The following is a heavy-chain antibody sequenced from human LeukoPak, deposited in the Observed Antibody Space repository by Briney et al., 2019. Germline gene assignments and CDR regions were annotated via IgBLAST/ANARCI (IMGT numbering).Heavy chain of an antibody. CDR2: ISSSSSYI. CDR3: ARDLSQGSRYCGGDCYPYYFDY. V-gene: IGHV3-21*01. D-gene: IGHD2-21*02. J-gene: IGHJ4*02. CDR1: GFTFSSYS. Sequence: GGSLRLSCAASGFTFSSYSMTWVRQAPGKGLEWVSSISSSSSYIYYADSVKGRFTISRDNAKNSLYLQMNSLRAEDTAVYYCARDLSQGSRYCGGDCYPYYFDYWGQGTLVTVSP.